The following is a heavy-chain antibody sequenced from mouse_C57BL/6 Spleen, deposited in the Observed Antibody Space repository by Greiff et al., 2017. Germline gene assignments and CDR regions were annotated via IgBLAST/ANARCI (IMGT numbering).Heavy chain of an antibody. CDR1: GYSFTDYN. CDR2: INPNDGTT. D-gene: IGHD1-1*01. CDR3: ARSKYYGRSSYFDY. V-gene: IGHV1-39*01. J-gene: IGHJ2*01. Sequence: EVQLVESGPELVKPGASVKISCKASGYSFTDYNMNWVKQSNGKSLEWIGGINPNDGTTSYNQKFKGKATLTADQSSSTAYMQLNSLTSEDSAVYYSARSKYYGRSSYFDYWGQGTTLTVSS.